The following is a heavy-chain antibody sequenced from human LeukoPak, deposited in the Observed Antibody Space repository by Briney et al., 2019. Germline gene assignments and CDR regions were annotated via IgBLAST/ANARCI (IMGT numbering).Heavy chain of an antibody. CDR2: IKRDGNEK. V-gene: IGHV3-7*01. CDR1: GSTVSIYW. D-gene: IGHD3-10*01. CDR3: AKEGAYPIITYDS. Sequence: PGGSLRLSCAASGSTVSIYWMNWVRQAPGKVLEWVANIKRDGNEKNYVDSVRGRFSIPRDNAKNSLYLQMDSQRAEDTAIYYCAKEGAYPIITYDSWGQGALVTVSS. J-gene: IGHJ5*01.